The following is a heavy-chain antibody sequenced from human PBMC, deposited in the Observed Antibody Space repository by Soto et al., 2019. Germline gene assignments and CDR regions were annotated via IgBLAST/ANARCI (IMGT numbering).Heavy chain of an antibody. D-gene: IGHD3-3*01. CDR3: AKDRRAGGTSALYYVR. CDR1: GFKFSSYA. V-gene: IGHV3-23*01. CDR2: ISATGGGT. Sequence: PGGSLRLSCAASGFKFSSYAMSWVRQAPGKGLEWVSLISATGGGTYYADSVKGRFTISRGNSDNTLYLQVHSLRAEDTAVYYCAKDRRAGGTSALYYVRWGQGAQITVCS. J-gene: IGHJ4*02.